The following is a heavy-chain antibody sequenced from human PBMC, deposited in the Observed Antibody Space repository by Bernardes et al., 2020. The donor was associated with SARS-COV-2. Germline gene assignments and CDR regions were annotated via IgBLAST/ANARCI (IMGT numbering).Heavy chain of an antibody. CDR2: VYRGST. CDR1: DISISTYY. D-gene: IGHD3-3*01. CDR3: ARLNGCLEGLWYFDL. V-gene: IGHV4-59*01. Sequence: PESLSLTCTVTDISISTYYGSHIRQPPGKGLEWIGYVYRGSTNYNPSLNSRVIISVDSSKKQFSLKLNSVTAADTAVYNCARLNGCLEGLWYFDLWGRGTLVSVSS. J-gene: IGHJ2*01.